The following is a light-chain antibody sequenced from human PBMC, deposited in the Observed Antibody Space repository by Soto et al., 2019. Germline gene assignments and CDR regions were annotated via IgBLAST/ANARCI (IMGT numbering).Light chain of an antibody. V-gene: IGLV2-11*01. Sequence: QSVLTQPRSVSGSPGQSVTISCTGTNSDVGAYDYVSWYQQHPDKAPKLMIYDVNMRPSGVPDRFSGSKSGNTASLTVSGLQAEDEADYYCCSYTGNTYVFGTGTKVTVL. CDR2: DVN. CDR1: NSDVGAYDY. J-gene: IGLJ1*01. CDR3: CSYTGNTYV.